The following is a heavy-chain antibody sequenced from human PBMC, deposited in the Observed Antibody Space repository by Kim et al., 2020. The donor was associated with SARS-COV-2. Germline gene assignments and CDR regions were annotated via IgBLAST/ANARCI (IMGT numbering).Heavy chain of an antibody. D-gene: IGHD4-17*01. V-gene: IGHV1-46*01. CDR3: ARPAGDYGTYYFDY. Sequence: ATTFQGRDTMNRDTTPSTVYMELSSLRSEDTAVYYCARPAGDYGTYYFDYWGQGTLVTVSS. J-gene: IGHJ4*02.